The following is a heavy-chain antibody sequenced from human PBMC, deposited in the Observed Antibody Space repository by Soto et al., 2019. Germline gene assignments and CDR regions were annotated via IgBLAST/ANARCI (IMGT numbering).Heavy chain of an antibody. Sequence: GGSLRLSCAASGFTFSSYDMHWVRQATGKGLEWVSAIGTAGDTYYPGSVKGRFTTSRENAKNSLYLQMNSLRAGDTAVYYCARSGTTGAFDIWGQGTMVTVSS. J-gene: IGHJ3*02. CDR3: ARSGTTGAFDI. CDR1: GFTFSSYD. CDR2: IGTAGDT. D-gene: IGHD1-1*01. V-gene: IGHV3-13*01.